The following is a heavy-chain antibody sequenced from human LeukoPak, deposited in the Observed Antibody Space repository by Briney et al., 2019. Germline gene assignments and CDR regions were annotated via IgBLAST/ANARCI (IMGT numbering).Heavy chain of an antibody. D-gene: IGHD3-10*01. V-gene: IGHV1-46*01. CDR2: INPSGSST. Sequence: ASVKVSCKATGYTFTAYYMHWVRQAPGQGLEWMGLINPSGSSTVYAQKFQGRVTMTRDMSTSTAYMELSSLRSEDTAVYYCARDFRSSGSGAYYYYMDVWGKGTTVTVSS. CDR1: GYTFTAYY. CDR3: ARDFRSSGSGAYYYYMDV. J-gene: IGHJ6*03.